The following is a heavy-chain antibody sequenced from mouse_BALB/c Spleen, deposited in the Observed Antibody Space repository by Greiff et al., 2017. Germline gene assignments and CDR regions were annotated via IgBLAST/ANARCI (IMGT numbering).Heavy chain of an antibody. CDR3: ARGTAY. Sequence: DVQLVESGGGLVKPGGSLKLSCAASGFTFSSYAMSWVRQTPEKRLEWVASISSGGSTYYPDSVKGRFTISRDNARNILYLQMSSLRSEDTAMYYCARGTAYWGQGTLVTVSA. CDR2: ISSGGST. J-gene: IGHJ3*01. CDR1: GFTFSSYA. V-gene: IGHV5-6-5*01.